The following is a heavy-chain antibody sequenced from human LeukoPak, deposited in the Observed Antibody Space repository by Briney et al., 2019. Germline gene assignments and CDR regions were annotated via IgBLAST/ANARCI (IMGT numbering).Heavy chain of an antibody. D-gene: IGHD4-11*01. Sequence: SETLSLTCTVSGGSISSYYWSWIRQPSGKGLEWIGYIYYSGSTNYNPSLKSRVTISVDTSKSQFSLKLSSVTAADTAVYYCARDDYSPHYYYMDVWGKGTTVTVSS. CDR2: IYYSGST. CDR1: GGSISSYY. CDR3: ARDDYSPHYYYMDV. V-gene: IGHV4-59*01. J-gene: IGHJ6*03.